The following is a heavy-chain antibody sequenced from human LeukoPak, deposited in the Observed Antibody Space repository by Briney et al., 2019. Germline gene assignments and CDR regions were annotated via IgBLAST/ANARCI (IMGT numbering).Heavy chain of an antibody. D-gene: IGHD1-26*01. CDR1: GGSFSGYY. V-gene: IGHV4-34*01. CDR3: ARDLVGATYGLFDY. J-gene: IGHJ4*02. Sequence: SETLSLTCAVYGGSFSGYYWSWIRQPPGKGLEWIGEINHSGSTNYNPSLKSRVTISVDTSKNQFSLKLSSVTAADTAVYYCARDLVGATYGLFDYWGQGTLVTVSS. CDR2: INHSGST.